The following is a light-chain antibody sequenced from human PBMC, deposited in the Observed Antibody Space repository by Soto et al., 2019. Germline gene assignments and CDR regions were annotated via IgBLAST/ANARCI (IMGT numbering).Light chain of an antibody. CDR1: SSNIGSNT. V-gene: IGLV1-44*01. CDR2: SNN. CDR3: AAWDDSLNGPV. Sequence: QSVLTQPPSASGTPGQRVTISCSGSSSNIGSNTVNWYQQLPGTAPKLLIYSNNQRPSGVPDRFSGSKSGTSASLAISGLQSEDEADYYCAAWDDSLNGPVFGGGTKLTAL. J-gene: IGLJ2*01.